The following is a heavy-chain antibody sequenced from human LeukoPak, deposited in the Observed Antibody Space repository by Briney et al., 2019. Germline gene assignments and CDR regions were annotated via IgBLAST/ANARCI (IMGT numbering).Heavy chain of an antibody. Sequence: PGGSLRLSCAASGFTFTDYYMTWIRQAPGKGLEWLSYISNSGGNIFYADSVKGRFTISRDNAKTSLYLQMNSLTAEDTAVYYCARTLHFLEWSRSGPYFQHWGQGTLLTVSS. V-gene: IGHV3-11*04. CDR3: ARTLHFLEWSRSGPYFQH. D-gene: IGHD3-3*01. J-gene: IGHJ1*01. CDR1: GFTFTDYY. CDR2: ISNSGGNI.